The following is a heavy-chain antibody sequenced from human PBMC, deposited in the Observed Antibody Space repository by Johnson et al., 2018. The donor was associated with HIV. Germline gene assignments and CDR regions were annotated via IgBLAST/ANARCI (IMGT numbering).Heavy chain of an antibody. V-gene: IGHV3-30-3*01. J-gene: IGHJ3*02. CDR2: ISYDGSNK. CDR3: AKGKGIAAVGNIGDAFDI. D-gene: IGHD6-13*01. CDR1: GFTFSSYA. Sequence: QVQLVESGGGVVQPGRSLRLSCAASGFTFSSYAMHWVRQAPGKGLEWVAVISYDGSNKYYADSVKGRFTISRDNSKNTLYLKMNSLGAEDTALYYCAKGKGIAAVGNIGDAFDIWGQGTMVTVSS.